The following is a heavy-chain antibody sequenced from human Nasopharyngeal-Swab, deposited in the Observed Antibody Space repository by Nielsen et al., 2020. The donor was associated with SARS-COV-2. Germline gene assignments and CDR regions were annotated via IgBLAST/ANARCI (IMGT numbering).Heavy chain of an antibody. D-gene: IGHD3-16*01. CDR3: ARVRGRAFDP. V-gene: IGHV3-66*01. Sequence: GESLKISCAASGFTVSSNYMSWVRQAPGKGLEWVSVIYSGGSTYYADSEKGRFTISRDNSKNTLYLQMNSLRAEDTAVYYCARVRGRAFDPWGQGTLVTVSS. CDR1: GFTVSSNY. CDR2: IYSGGST. J-gene: IGHJ5*02.